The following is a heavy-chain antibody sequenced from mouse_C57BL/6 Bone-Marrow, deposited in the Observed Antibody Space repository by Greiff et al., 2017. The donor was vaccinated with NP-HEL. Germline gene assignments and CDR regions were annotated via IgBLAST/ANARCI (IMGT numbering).Heavy chain of an antibody. CDR1: GYTFTSYW. J-gene: IGHJ4*01. V-gene: IGHV1-7*01. D-gene: IGHD3-2*02. CDR3: ARDSSVLYYAMDY. CDR2: INPSSGYT. Sequence: VQLQQSGAELAKPGASVKLSCKASGYTFTSYWMHWVKQRPGQGLEWIGYINPSSGYTKYNPKFEDKATLTADKSSSTAYMQLSSLTYEDSAVYYCARDSSVLYYAMDYWGQGTSVTVSS.